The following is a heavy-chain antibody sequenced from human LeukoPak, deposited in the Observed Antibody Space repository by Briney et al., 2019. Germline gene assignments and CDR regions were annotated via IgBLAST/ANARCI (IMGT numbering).Heavy chain of an antibody. CDR3: AKDLAY. Sequence: GGSLRLSCAASGFTSSIYWMSWVRQAPGKGLEWVANIKKDGSEKNYVDSVKGRFTISRDNANNSLYLQMNSLRVEDTAVYYCAKDLAYWGQGTLVTVSS. V-gene: IGHV3-7*01. CDR2: IKKDGSEK. J-gene: IGHJ4*02. CDR1: GFTSSIYW.